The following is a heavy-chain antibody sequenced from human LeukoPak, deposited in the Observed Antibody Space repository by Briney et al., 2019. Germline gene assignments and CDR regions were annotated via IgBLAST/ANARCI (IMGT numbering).Heavy chain of an antibody. CDR3: AIRTMHFGPQVG. CDR2: IYYSGST. Sequence: SETLSLTCTVSGGSISSSSYYWGWIRQPPGKGLEWIGSIYYSGSTYYNPSLKSRVTISVDTSKNQFSLKLSSVTAADTAVYYCAIRTMHFGPQVGWGQGTLVTVSS. J-gene: IGHJ4*02. D-gene: IGHD3/OR15-3a*01. CDR1: GGSISSSSYY. V-gene: IGHV4-39*01.